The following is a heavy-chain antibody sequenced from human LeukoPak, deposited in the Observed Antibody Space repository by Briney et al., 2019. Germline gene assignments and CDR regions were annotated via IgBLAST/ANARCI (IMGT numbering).Heavy chain of an antibody. V-gene: IGHV1-46*01. Sequence: ASVKVSCKASGYTFTSYYMHWVRQATGQGLEWMGIINPSGGSTSYAQKFQGRVTMTRDTSTSTVYMELSSLRSEDTAVYYCARGNFDIVVGTAIPDRAEYFQLWGQGTLVTVSS. J-gene: IGHJ1*01. CDR3: ARGNFDIVVGTAIPDRAEYFQL. CDR2: INPSGGST. CDR1: GYTFTSYY. D-gene: IGHD2-21*02.